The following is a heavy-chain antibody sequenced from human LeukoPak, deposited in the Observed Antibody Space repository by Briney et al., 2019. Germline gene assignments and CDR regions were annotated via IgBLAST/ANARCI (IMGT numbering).Heavy chain of an antibody. D-gene: IGHD3-16*01. Sequence: PGGSLRLSCAASGFSFSDHYMSWVRQAPEKGLDWVAYISGSGSNIKYGDTVKGRFTISRDNAYNSLFLQMNSLRADDTAVYYCVRSGRRGENWGQGTLVTVSS. CDR1: GFSFSDHY. J-gene: IGHJ4*02. V-gene: IGHV3-11*01. CDR2: ISGSGSNI. CDR3: VRSGRRGEN.